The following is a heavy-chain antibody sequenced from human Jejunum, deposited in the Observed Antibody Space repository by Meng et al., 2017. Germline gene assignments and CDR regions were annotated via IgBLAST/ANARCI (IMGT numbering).Heavy chain of an antibody. CDR2: IYDSGST. V-gene: IGHV4-31*03. Sequence: LRLSCSVSGGSINSGEDYWSWIRQHPGKDLEWIGYIYDSGSTYYNPSLQSRISISVDTSKNQFSLRLTSVTVADTAVYYCARGFYYGAGSFYNRFRPMDVWGQGTTVTV. CDR1: GGSINSGEDY. CDR3: ARGFYYGAGSFYNRFRPMDV. D-gene: IGHD3-10*01. J-gene: IGHJ6*02.